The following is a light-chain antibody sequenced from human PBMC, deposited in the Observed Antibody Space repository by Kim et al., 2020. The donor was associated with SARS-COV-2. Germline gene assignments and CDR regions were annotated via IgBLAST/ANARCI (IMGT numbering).Light chain of an antibody. CDR1: SSDVGDYTY. CDR2: DVS. V-gene: IGLV2-14*03. Sequence: PGQSITISCTGSSSDVGDYTYLSWYQQHPDKAPKLIIYDVSKRPSGVSSRFSGSKSANTASLTISGLQAEDEAAYYCTSYTTTRVLFGGGTKLTVL. J-gene: IGLJ2*01. CDR3: TSYTTTRVL.